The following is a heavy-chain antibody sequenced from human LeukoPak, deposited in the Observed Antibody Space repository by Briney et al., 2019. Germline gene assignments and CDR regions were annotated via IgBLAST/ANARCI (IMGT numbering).Heavy chain of an antibody. J-gene: IGHJ4*02. CDR2: IIPIFGTA. V-gene: IGHV1-69*13. CDR3: ARETMVRGVTHFDY. D-gene: IGHD3-10*01. Sequence: GASVTVSCKASGGTFSSYAISWVRQAPGQGLEWMGGIIPIFGTANYAQKFQGRVTITADESTSTAYMELSSLRSEDTAVYYCARETMVRGVTHFDYWGQGTLVTVSS. CDR1: GGTFSSYA.